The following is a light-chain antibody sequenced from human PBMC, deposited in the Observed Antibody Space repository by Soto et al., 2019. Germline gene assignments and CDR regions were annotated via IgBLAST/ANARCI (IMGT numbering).Light chain of an antibody. V-gene: IGKV1-5*01. Sequence: DIQMTQSPSTLPASVRDRVTITCRASQSISRWLAWSQQKPGKAPKLLIYDASSLESGVPSRFSGSGSGTEFTLTISSLQPDDFATYYFQQYNSYWTFGQGTKVDI. CDR2: DAS. CDR1: QSISRW. CDR3: QQYNSYWT. J-gene: IGKJ1*01.